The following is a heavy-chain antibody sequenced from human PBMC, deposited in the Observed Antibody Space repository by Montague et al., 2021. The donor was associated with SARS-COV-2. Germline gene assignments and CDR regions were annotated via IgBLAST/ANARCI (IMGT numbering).Heavy chain of an antibody. Sequence: SETLSLTCTASGGSITSNCYYWGFIRQPPGKGLDWIGSIYDSGNNNYYPSIKSRVTISADTSKNQFSLKVRSVTAADTAVYYCARHRGSGSSWFDSWGQGALVTVSS. J-gene: IGHJ5*01. CDR1: GGSITSNCYY. V-gene: IGHV4-39*01. CDR2: IYDSGNN. CDR3: ARHRGSGSSWFDS. D-gene: IGHD6-13*01.